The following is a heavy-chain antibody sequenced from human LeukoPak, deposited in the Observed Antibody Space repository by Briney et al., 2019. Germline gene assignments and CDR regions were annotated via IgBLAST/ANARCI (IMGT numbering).Heavy chain of an antibody. CDR1: GDRVSNYSAA. Sequence: SQTLSLTCVISGDRVSNYSAAWGWIRHSPSRGLEWLGRTYYRSKWYTDCALSVKSRITVSPDTSKNQFSLQLNSVTPEDTAVYYCARSLRGTYLGALDYWGQGTLVTASS. J-gene: IGHJ4*02. CDR3: ARSLRGTYLGALDY. CDR2: TYYRSKWYT. V-gene: IGHV6-1*01. D-gene: IGHD7-27*01.